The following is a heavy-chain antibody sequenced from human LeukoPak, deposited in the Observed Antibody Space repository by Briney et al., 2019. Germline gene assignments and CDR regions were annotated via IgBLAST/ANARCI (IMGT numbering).Heavy chain of an antibody. CDR1: GLTFDVYA. Sequence: GGSLRLSCAASGLTFDVYAVHWVRQAPGKGLEWVSGITWSNGEIAYADSVKGRFTISRDNAKMYLQMNSLRTEVTAVYYCAKSLRNGSGWASDYWGQGTLVTVSS. CDR3: AKSLRNGSGWASDY. V-gene: IGHV3-9*01. J-gene: IGHJ4*02. D-gene: IGHD6-19*01. CDR2: ITWSNGEI.